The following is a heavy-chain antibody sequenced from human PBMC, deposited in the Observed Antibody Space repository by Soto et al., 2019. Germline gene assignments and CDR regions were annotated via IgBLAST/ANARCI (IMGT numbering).Heavy chain of an antibody. Sequence: SETLSLTCTVSGGSISSYYWSWFRQSPGKRVEWIGYVHHSWGSSYNPSLQSRVAISLDTSKSQFSLKVTSVTATDTAVYYCARQGFGPLHGLVDVWGQGTTVTVS. CDR2: VHHSWGS. D-gene: IGHD3-10*01. J-gene: IGHJ6*02. CDR1: GGSISSYY. V-gene: IGHV4-59*08. CDR3: ARQGFGPLHGLVDV.